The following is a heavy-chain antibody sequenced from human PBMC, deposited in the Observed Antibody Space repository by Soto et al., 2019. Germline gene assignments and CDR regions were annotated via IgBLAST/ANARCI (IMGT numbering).Heavy chain of an antibody. V-gene: IGHV4-34*01. Sequence: SETLSLTCAVYGGSFSGYYWSWIRQPPGKGLEWVGEINHSGSTNYNPSLKSRVTISVDTSKNQFSLKLSSVTAADTAVFYCARGSGYYGSGSDHDYWGQGTLVTVSS. CDR3: ARGSGYYGSGSDHDY. CDR2: INHSGST. D-gene: IGHD3-10*01. CDR1: GGSFSGYY. J-gene: IGHJ4*02.